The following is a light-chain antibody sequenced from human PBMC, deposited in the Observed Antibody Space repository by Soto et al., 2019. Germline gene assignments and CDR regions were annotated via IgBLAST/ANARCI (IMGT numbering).Light chain of an antibody. CDR2: EVT. Sequence: QSALTQPPSVSGSPGQSVTISCTGTSSDVGRYDRVSWYQQSPGTAPKLIIYEVTNRPSGVPDRFSGSKSGNTASLTISGLQAEDEADFYCSSYTSSRRYIFGTGTK. CDR3: SSYTSSRRYI. J-gene: IGLJ1*01. CDR1: SSDVGRYDR. V-gene: IGLV2-18*02.